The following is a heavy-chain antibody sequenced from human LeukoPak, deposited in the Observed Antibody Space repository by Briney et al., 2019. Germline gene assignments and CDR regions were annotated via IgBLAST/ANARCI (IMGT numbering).Heavy chain of an antibody. D-gene: IGHD3/OR15-3a*01. CDR3: ARDRGTGLYVVFDY. V-gene: IGHV1-8*03. CDR2: MNPNSGNT. Sequence: ASVKVSCKASGYTFTSYDINWVRQATGQGLEWMGWMNPNSGNTGYAQKFQGRVAITRNTSISTAYMELSRLRSDDTAVYYCARDRGTGLYVVFDYWGQGTLVTVSS. J-gene: IGHJ4*02. CDR1: GYTFTSYD.